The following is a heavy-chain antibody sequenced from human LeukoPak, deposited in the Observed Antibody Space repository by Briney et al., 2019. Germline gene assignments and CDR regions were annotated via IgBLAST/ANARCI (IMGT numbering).Heavy chain of an antibody. J-gene: IGHJ6*03. D-gene: IGHD5-12*01. CDR1: GYTFTSYA. Sequence: ASVKVSCKASGYTFTSYAMHWVRQAPGQRLEWMGWINAGNGNTKYSQKFQGRVTITRDTSASTAYMELSSLRSDDTAVYYCARDWGYSGYDSGAYYMDVWGKGTTVTVSS. CDR3: ARDWGYSGYDSGAYYMDV. V-gene: IGHV1-3*01. CDR2: INAGNGNT.